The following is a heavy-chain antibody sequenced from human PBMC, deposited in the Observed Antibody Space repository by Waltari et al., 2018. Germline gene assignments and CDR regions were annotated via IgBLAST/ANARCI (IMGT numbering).Heavy chain of an antibody. CDR2: ITRSRPDI. D-gene: IGHD1-26*01. CDR1: GFTLSSYS. Sequence: EVQLVESGGGLVKPGGSLRLSCAASGFTLSSYSMNWVRQAPGKGLEWVSSITRSRPDIYYAYSVQGRFTISRDNAKNSLYLQMNSVRAEDTAVYYCARDRWAQAIDYWGQGTLVTVSS. J-gene: IGHJ4*02. V-gene: IGHV3-21*01. CDR3: ARDRWAQAIDY.